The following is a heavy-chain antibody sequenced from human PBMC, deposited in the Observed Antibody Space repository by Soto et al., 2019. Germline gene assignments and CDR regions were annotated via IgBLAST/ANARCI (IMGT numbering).Heavy chain of an antibody. CDR2: IIPIFGTA. D-gene: IGHD4-4*01. CDR1: GGTLSSYA. V-gene: IGHV1-69*13. CDR3: ARARVYSNYVNWFDP. J-gene: IGHJ5*02. Sequence: SVKGACQASGGTLSSYASSWVRQAPGQGLEWMGGIIPIFGTANYAQKFQGRVTITADESTSTAYMELSSLRSEDTAVYYCARARVYSNYVNWFDPWGREPWSPSPQ.